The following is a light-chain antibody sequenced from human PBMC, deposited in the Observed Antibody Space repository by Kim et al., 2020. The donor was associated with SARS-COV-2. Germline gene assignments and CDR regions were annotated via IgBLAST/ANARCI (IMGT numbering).Light chain of an antibody. CDR2: SDN. J-gene: IGLJ2*01. CDR3: AGWDDTLNGVV. Sequence: GQWVTISCSGSSSNIGSNTVTWYQKLPGTAPKLLIYSDNKRPSGVHDRFSGSKSGTSASLAISGLQSEDDADYYCAGWDDTLNGVVFGGGTQLTVL. CDR1: SSNIGSNT. V-gene: IGLV1-44*01.